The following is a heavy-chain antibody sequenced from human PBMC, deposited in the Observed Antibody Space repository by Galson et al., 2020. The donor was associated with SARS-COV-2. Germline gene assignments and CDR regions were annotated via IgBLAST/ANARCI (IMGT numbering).Heavy chain of an antibody. V-gene: IGHV3-7*05. D-gene: IGHD3-10*02. CDR1: GFNFSPWW. Sequence: GGSLRLSCAASGFNFSPWWMAWVRQSPDKGLEWVATIDGIGIPQYYMDSVKGRFTVSRDNAKNSLFLQMNSLRAEDTAVYYCARENHYVFDYWGQGALVTVSS. CDR2: IDGIGIPQ. CDR3: ARENHYVFDY. J-gene: IGHJ4*02.